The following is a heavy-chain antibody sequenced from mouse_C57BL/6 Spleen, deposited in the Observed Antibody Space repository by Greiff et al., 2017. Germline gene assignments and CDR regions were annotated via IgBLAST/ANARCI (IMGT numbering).Heavy chain of an antibody. CDR3: ARAHNYASAMYY. V-gene: IGHV5-16*01. Sequence: EVKVVESEGGLVQPGSSMKLSCTASGFTFSDYYMAWVRQVPEKGLEWVANINYDGSSTYYLDSLKSRFIISRANAKNLLYLQMRILTSEDTATYYCARAHNYASAMYYWGQGASVTVSS. CDR2: INYDGSST. CDR1: GFTFSDYY. J-gene: IGHJ4*01. D-gene: IGHD1-2*01.